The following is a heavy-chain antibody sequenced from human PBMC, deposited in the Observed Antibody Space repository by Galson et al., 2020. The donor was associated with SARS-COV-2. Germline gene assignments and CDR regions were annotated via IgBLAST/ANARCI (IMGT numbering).Heavy chain of an antibody. V-gene: IGHV6-1*01. CDR1: GDSVSSNSAA. J-gene: IGHJ6*02. CDR2: TYYRSKWYN. D-gene: IGHD1-26*01. Sequence: SQTLSLTCAISGDSVSSNSAAWNWIRQSPSRGLEWLGRTYYRSKWYNDYAVSVKSRITINPDTSKNQFSLQLNSVTPEDTAVYYCARDWEASQNLVIHYYYGMDVWGQGTTVTVSS. CDR3: ARDWEASQNLVIHYYYGMDV.